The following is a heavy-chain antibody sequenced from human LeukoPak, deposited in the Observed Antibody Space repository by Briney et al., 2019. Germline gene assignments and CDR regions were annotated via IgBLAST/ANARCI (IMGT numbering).Heavy chain of an antibody. V-gene: IGHV3-23*01. CDR2: ICGCGGAT. Sequence: GGSLRLSCAASGFTFSSYAMRWVRRARGKGLEWVSAICGCGGATSYADSVKGRFTISRDNSKNTLYLQMNGLRAGDTAVYYCAKDLEKTSSTWKSPTDYWGQGTLVTVSS. D-gene: IGHD6-13*01. J-gene: IGHJ4*02. CDR3: AKDLEKTSSTWKSPTDY. CDR1: GFTFSSYA.